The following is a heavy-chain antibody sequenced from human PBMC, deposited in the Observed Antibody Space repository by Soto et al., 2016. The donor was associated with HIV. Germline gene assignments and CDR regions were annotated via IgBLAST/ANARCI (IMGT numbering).Heavy chain of an antibody. CDR3: ARDQYGSGSSDYYYYHMDV. D-gene: IGHD3-10*01. V-gene: IGHV3-21*01. CDR1: GFTFSSYS. Sequence: EVQLVESGGGLVKPGGSLRLSCAASGFTFSSYSMNWVRQAPGKGLEWVSSISSSSSYIYYADSVKGRFTISRDNAKNSLYLQMNSLRAEDTAVYYCARDQYGSGSSDYYYYHMDVWGKGTTVTVSS. J-gene: IGHJ6*03. CDR2: ISSSSSYI.